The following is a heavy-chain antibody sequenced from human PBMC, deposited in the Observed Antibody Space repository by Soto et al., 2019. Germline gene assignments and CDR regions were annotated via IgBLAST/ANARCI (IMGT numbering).Heavy chain of an antibody. D-gene: IGHD2-15*01. Sequence: QVQLQQWGAGLLKPSETLSLTCAVYGGSFSTYYWSWIRQHPGKGLEYIGEINHSGSTNYNPSLKSRVTMSVDTSKNQFSLKLSSVTAADTAAYYCARARYCSGGSCYLVYAFDIWGQGTMVTVSS. CDR3: ARARYCSGGSCYLVYAFDI. CDR2: INHSGST. CDR1: GGSFSTYY. V-gene: IGHV4-34*01. J-gene: IGHJ3*02.